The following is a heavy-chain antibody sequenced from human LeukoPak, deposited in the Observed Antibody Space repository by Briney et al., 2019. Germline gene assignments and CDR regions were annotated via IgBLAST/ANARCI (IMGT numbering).Heavy chain of an antibody. V-gene: IGHV3-11*01. D-gene: IGHD5-18*01. CDR2: ISSSGSTI. Sequence: GGSLRLSCAASGFTFSDYYMSWIRQAPGKGLEWVSYISSSGSTIYYADSVKGRFTISRDNAKNSLYLQMNSLRAEDTAVYYCARGEDTAMVYPSTGGWFDPWGQGTLVTVSS. CDR3: ARGEDTAMVYPSTGGWFDP. J-gene: IGHJ5*02. CDR1: GFTFSDYY.